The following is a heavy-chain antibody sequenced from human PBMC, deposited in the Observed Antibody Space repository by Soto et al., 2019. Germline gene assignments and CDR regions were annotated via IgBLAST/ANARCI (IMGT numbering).Heavy chain of an antibody. Sequence: EVPLVESGGGLVKPGGSLRLSCAASGFTFSSYSMNWVRQAPGKGLEWVSSISSSSSYIYYADSVKGRFTISRDNAKNSLYLQMNSLRAEDTAVYYCARDPEDFDAFDIWGQGTMVTVSS. CDR2: ISSSSSYI. CDR3: ARDPEDFDAFDI. CDR1: GFTFSSYS. J-gene: IGHJ3*02. V-gene: IGHV3-21*01.